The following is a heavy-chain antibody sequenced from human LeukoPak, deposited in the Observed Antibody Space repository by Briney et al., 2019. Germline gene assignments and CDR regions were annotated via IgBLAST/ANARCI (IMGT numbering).Heavy chain of an antibody. J-gene: IGHJ4*02. Sequence: GGSLRLSCAASGFTFSSYWMHWVRQAPGQGLVWVANIKQDGSEKYYVDSVKGRFTISRDDAKNSLYLQMNSLRAEDTAVYYCARDSSQWLVTWGQGTLVTVSS. D-gene: IGHD6-19*01. CDR1: GFTFSSYW. CDR2: IKQDGSEK. CDR3: ARDSSQWLVT. V-gene: IGHV3-7*01.